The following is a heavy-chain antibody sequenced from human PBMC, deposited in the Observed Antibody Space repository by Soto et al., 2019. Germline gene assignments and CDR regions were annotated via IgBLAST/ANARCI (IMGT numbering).Heavy chain of an antibody. CDR1: GGSISSYY. J-gene: IGHJ3*02. V-gene: IGHV4-59*01. Sequence: SETLSLTCTVSGGSISSYYWSWIRQPPGKGLEWIGYIYYSGSTNYNPSLKSRVTISVDTSKNQFSLKLSSVTAADTAVYYCARTNDILTLNDAFDIWGQGTMVTVSS. D-gene: IGHD3-9*01. CDR3: ARTNDILTLNDAFDI. CDR2: IYYSGST.